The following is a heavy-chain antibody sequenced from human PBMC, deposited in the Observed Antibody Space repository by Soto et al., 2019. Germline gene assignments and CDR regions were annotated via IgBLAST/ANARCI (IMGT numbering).Heavy chain of an antibody. CDR3: ARGLRYCSSTNCPNCFDP. J-gene: IGHJ5*02. V-gene: IGHV2-5*02. CDR2: IYWDDDK. CDR1: GFSLSMSGVG. D-gene: IGHD2-2*01. Sequence: QITLKESGPTLVKPTQTLTLTCTFSGFSLSMSGVGVGWIRQPPGKALEWLALIYWDDDKRYSPSLKSRLTITKDTSKNQVVLKMTNMDPVDTATYYCARGLRYCSSTNCPNCFDPWGQGTLVTVSS.